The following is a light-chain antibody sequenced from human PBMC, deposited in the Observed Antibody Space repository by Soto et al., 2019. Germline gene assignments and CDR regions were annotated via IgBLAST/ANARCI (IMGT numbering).Light chain of an antibody. J-gene: IGLJ2*01. CDR3: SSYAGSYTLI. Sequence: QSALTQPRSVSGSPGQPVTISCTGTSSNIGSYNFVSWYQQHPGKAPTFLIYDVSRRPSGVTDRFSCSTSGNTASLTISGLQAEYEDDYYCSSYAGSYTLIFGGGSKMTVL. V-gene: IGLV2-11*01. CDR2: DVS. CDR1: SSNIGSYNF.